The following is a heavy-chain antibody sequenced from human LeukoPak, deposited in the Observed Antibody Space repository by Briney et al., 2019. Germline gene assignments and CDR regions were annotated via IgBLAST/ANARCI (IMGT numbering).Heavy chain of an antibody. D-gene: IGHD2-2*01. J-gene: IGHJ5*02. CDR1: GGSISSGGYY. V-gene: IGHV4-31*03. CDR2: IYYSGNT. Sequence: SQTLSLTCTVSGGSISSGGYYWTWIRQHPGKGLEWIGYIYYSGNTYYNPSLKSRVTISVDTSKNQFSLNLTSVTAADTAVYYCARYCSSTNCRWFDPWGQGTLVNVSS. CDR3: ARYCSSTNCRWFDP.